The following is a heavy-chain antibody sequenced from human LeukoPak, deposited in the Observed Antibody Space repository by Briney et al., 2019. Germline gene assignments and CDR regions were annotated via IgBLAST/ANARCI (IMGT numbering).Heavy chain of an antibody. Sequence: GGSLRLSCAASGFTLSSYAMSWVRQAPGKGLEWVSGFSSSGGSANYADSVKGRFSISRDNSKNTLHLQMNSLRAEDTAVYYCAKQLGYCSDGSCYFPYWGQGTLVTVST. CDR2: FSSSGGSA. J-gene: IGHJ4*02. CDR3: AKQLGYCSDGSCYFPY. D-gene: IGHD2-15*01. V-gene: IGHV3-23*01. CDR1: GFTLSSYA.